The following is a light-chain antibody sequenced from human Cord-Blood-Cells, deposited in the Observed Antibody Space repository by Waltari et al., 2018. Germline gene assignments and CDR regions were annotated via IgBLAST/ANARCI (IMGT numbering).Light chain of an antibody. V-gene: IGLV2-11*01. J-gene: IGLJ1*01. CDR2: DVS. CDR1: SSDVGGYTY. CDR3: CSYAGSYTYV. Sequence: QSALTQPRPVSGPPGQSVTISCPGTSSDVGGYTYVTWYQQHPGKAPKLMIYDVSKRPSGVPDRFSGSKSGNTASLTISGLQAEDEADYYCCSYAGSYTYVFGTGTKVTVL.